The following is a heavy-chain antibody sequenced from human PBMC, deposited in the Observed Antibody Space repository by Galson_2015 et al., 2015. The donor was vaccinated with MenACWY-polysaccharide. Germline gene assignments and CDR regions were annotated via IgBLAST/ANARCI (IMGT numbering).Heavy chain of an antibody. D-gene: IGHD3-10*01. J-gene: IGHJ4*02. Sequence: PALVKPTQTLTLTCTFSGFSLTTSGVGVVWIRQPPGKALEWLALIFWDDDERYSPSLKSRLTITKDTSKNQVVLTMTNMDPVDTATYYYGSGSGRTIDYWGQGTLVTVSS. CDR3: GSGSGRTIDY. CDR1: GFSLTTSGVG. CDR2: IFWDDDE. V-gene: IGHV2-5*02.